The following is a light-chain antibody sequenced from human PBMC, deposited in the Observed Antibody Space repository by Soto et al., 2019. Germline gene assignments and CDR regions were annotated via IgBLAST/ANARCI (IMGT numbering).Light chain of an antibody. CDR1: QSISGSY. CDR3: QQYGSPWT. Sequence: EIVMTPSTATLSASHGQRATLSCRASQSISGSYLAWYQQKPGQAPRLLIYGASSRATGIPDRFSGTGSETDFTLTISRLEPDDFAVYYCQQYGSPWTFGHGAKVDIK. J-gene: IGKJ1*01. CDR2: GAS. V-gene: IGKV3-20*01.